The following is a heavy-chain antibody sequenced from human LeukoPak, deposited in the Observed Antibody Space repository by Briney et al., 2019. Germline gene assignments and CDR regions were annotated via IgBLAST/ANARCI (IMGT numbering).Heavy chain of an antibody. Sequence: GGSLRLSCAASGFTFSSYEMNWVRQAPGEGLEWVSYISSSGSTIYYADSVKGRLTISRDNAKNSLYLQMNSLRAEDTAVYYCARIYSDAFDIWGQGTMVTVSS. J-gene: IGHJ3*02. CDR2: ISSSGSTI. CDR3: ARIYSDAFDI. CDR1: GFTFSSYE. D-gene: IGHD6-13*01. V-gene: IGHV3-48*03.